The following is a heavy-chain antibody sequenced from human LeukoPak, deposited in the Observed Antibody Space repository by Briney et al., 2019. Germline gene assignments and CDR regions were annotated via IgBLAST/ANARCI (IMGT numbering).Heavy chain of an antibody. CDR2: ISGSGGST. J-gene: IGHJ3*02. CDR3: AKVNRGYYSDDAFDI. D-gene: IGHD3-22*01. Sequence: GGSLRLSCTVSGFTVSSNSMSWVRQAPGKGLEWVSAISGSGGSTYYADSVKGRFTISRDNSKNTLYLQMNSLRAEDTAVYYCAKVNRGYYSDDAFDIWGQGTMVTVSS. CDR1: GFTVSSNS. V-gene: IGHV3-23*01.